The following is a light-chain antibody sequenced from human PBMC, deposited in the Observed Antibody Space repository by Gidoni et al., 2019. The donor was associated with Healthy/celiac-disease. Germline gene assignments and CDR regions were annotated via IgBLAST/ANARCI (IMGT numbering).Light chain of an antibody. CDR3: AAWDDSLSGPLV. J-gene: IGLJ2*01. CDR1: SSNIGRNY. CDR2: RNI. V-gene: IGLV1-47*01. Sequence: QSVLTQPPSASGTPGQRVTISCSGSSSNIGRNYLYWYQQLQGTAPNRLIYRNIQRPAVGPDRFSGSKSGTSASLAISGLRSEDEADYYCAAWDDSLSGPLVFGGGTKLTVL.